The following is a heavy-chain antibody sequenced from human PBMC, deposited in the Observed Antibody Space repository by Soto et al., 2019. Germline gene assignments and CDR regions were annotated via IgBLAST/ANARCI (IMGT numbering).Heavy chain of an antibody. D-gene: IGHD2-15*01. Sequence: QVQLVQSGAEVKKPGASVKVSCKVSGYTLTNYGISWVRQAPGQGLEWMGWINTYNGATNYAQNLQGRVTMTTDTSTSTAYMELRSLRSDDTAVYYCARYCSGGSCHKGVPDYWGQGTLVTVAS. CDR3: ARYCSGGSCHKGVPDY. CDR2: INTYNGAT. V-gene: IGHV1-18*01. J-gene: IGHJ4*02. CDR1: GYTLTNYG.